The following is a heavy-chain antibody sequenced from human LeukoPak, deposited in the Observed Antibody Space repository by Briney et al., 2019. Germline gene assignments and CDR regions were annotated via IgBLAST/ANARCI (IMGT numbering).Heavy chain of an antibody. J-gene: IGHJ6*03. CDR3: ARRLTWSSSRYMDV. V-gene: IGHV3-11*01. CDR1: GFTFSDYY. Sequence: GGSLRLSCAASGFTFSDYYMSWIRQAPGKGLEWVSYISSSGSTIYYADSVKGRFTISRDNAKNPLYLQMNRLRAEDTAVYYCARRLTWSSSRYMDVWGKGTTVTVSS. CDR2: ISSSGSTI. D-gene: IGHD6-6*01.